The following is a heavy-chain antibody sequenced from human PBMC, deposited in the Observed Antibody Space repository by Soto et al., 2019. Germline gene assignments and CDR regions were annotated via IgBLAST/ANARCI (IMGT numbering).Heavy chain of an antibody. CDR2: IMPIFRTP. V-gene: IGHV1-69*12. J-gene: IGHJ6*02. Sequence: QVQLVQSGAEVKKPGSSVKVSCKASGGTFSSSAFRWVRQAPGQGLEWMGGIMPIFRTPDYAQKFQGRVTITADETTSTAYMELSSLTSEDTGVYYCARDKDRQQLGGNYYYIMDVWGQGTTVTVSS. CDR1: GGTFSSSA. CDR3: ARDKDRQQLGGNYYYIMDV. D-gene: IGHD3-3*02.